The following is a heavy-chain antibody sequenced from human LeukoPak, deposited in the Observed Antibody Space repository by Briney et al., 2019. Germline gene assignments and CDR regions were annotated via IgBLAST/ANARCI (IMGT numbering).Heavy chain of an antibody. V-gene: IGHV6-1*01. J-gene: IGHJ4*02. CDR1: EDSVSSNSAT. CDR2: TYYRSKWYY. D-gene: IGHD2-15*01. Sequence: SQTLSLTCAISEDSVSSNSATWDWIRQSPSRGLEWLGRTYYRSKWYYDYAVSVISRIKINPDTSKNQFSLQLNSATPEDAAVYYCAREYCSGGNCYEFDNWGQGTLVTVSS. CDR3: AREYCSGGNCYEFDN.